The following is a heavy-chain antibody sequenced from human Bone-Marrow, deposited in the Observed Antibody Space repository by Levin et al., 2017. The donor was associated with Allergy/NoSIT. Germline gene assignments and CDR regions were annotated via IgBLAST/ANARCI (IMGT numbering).Heavy chain of an antibody. D-gene: IGHD2-2*01. CDR1: GYTFTGYY. V-gene: IGHV1-2*06. CDR2: INPNSGGT. Sequence: PGGSLRLSCKASGYTFTGYYMHWVRQAPGQGLEWMGRINPNSGGTNYAQKFQGRVTMTRDTSISTAYMELSRLRSDDTAVYYCARSLRNIVVVPAAISYYYYYMDVWGKGTTVTVSS. J-gene: IGHJ6*03. CDR3: ARSLRNIVVVPAAISYYYYYMDV.